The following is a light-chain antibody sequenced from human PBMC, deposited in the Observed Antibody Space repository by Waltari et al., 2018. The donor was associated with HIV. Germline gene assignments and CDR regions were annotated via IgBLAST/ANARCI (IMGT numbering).Light chain of an antibody. V-gene: IGLV1-51*01. CDR3: GTWDASLQTGV. CDR1: GSNIANND. Sequence: QFVLTQPPSMSAAPGQRVTISCPANGSNIANNDCSWDQQFPRAAPKPLFYDTSGGPSGIPDRFSGSKSGTSATLAITGRQTGDEADYYCGTWDASLQTGVFGGGTKLTVL. CDR2: DTS. J-gene: IGLJ3*02.